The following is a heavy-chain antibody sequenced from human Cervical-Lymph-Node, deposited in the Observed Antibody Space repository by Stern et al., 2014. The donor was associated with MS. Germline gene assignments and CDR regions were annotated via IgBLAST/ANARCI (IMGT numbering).Heavy chain of an antibody. Sequence: QVTLRESGPALVKPTQTLTMTCTFSGFSLSSPRMRVNRLRQPPGKGLEWLARIDWDDEEFYSTSLRTRLAVSKDTSKNQVVFTMTNMDPVDTATYFCARMTPKSGATNFDYWGPGMLVTVSS. J-gene: IGHJ4*02. V-gene: IGHV2-70*04. D-gene: IGHD1-26*01. CDR3: ARMTPKSGATNFDY. CDR2: IDWDDEE. CDR1: GFSLSSPRMR.